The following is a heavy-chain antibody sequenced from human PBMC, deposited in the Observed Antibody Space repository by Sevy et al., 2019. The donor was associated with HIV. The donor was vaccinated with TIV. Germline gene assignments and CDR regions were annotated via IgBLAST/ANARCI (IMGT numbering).Heavy chain of an antibody. D-gene: IGHD1-7*01. V-gene: IGHV4-30-4*02. J-gene: IGHJ5*02. Sequence: SETLSLTCTVSGGSISSSETYWSWIRQPPGKGLEWIGYIHYSGGTYYNPFLKSRVTISVDTSKNQFSLKLSSVTAADTAVYYCARALYNWNYVSNWFDPWGQGTLVTVSS. CDR3: ARALYNWNYVSNWFDP. CDR1: GGSISSSETY. CDR2: IHYSGGT.